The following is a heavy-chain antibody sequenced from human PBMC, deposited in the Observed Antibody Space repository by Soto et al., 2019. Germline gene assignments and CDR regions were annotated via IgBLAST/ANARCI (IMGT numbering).Heavy chain of an antibody. D-gene: IGHD3-10*01. CDR3: ARSIRLVGDY. CDR2: INAGNGNT. CDR1: GYTFTSYA. V-gene: IGHV1-3*01. Sequence: QVQLVQSGAEVKKPGASVKVSCKASGYTFTSYAMHWVRQAPGQRLEWMGWINAGNGNTKYSQKFQGRVTITRDTSASTAYMEQSSLRSEDTAVYYCARSIRLVGDYWGQGTLVTVSS. J-gene: IGHJ4*02.